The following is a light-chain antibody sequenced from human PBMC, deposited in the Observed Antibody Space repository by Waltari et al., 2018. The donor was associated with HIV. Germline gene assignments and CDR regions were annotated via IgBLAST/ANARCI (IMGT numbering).Light chain of an antibody. CDR3: SSYTSSSTVV. CDR1: SSDVGGYNF. CDR2: EVS. V-gene: IGLV2-14*01. J-gene: IGLJ2*01. Sequence: QSALTQPASVSGSPGQSLTISCPGTSSDVGGYNFVSWYQQHPGKAPKLMIYEVSNRPSGVSNRFSGSKSGNTASLTISGLQAEDEADYSCSSYTSSSTVVFGGGTKLTVL.